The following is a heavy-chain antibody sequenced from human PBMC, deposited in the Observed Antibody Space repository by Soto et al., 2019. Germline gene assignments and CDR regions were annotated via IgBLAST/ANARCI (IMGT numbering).Heavy chain of an antibody. J-gene: IGHJ6*02. D-gene: IGHD3-22*01. Sequence: SETLSLTCGVYGGYFSGYYWSWIRQPPGKGLEWIGEVNHSGSTNYNPSLKSRVTISVDTSKNQFSLKLSSVTAEDTAVYYCARFYYDSSGYLPSPYYYYYGMDVWGQGTTVTVSS. CDR2: VNHSGST. CDR1: GGYFSGYY. V-gene: IGHV4-34*01. CDR3: ARFYYDSSGYLPSPYYYYYGMDV.